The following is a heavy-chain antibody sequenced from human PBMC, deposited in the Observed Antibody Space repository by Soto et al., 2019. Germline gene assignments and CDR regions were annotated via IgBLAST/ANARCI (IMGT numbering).Heavy chain of an antibody. CDR3: ARGGGEDYYYYGMDV. CDR2: ISYDGNNK. CDR1: GFTFSSYA. Sequence: GGSLRLSCAASGFTFSSYAMHWVRQAPGKGLEWVAVISYDGNNKYYADSVKGRFTISRDNSKNTLYLQMNSLRAEDTAVYYCARGGGEDYYYYGMDVWGQGTTVTVSS. V-gene: IGHV3-30-3*01. D-gene: IGHD3-16*01. J-gene: IGHJ6*02.